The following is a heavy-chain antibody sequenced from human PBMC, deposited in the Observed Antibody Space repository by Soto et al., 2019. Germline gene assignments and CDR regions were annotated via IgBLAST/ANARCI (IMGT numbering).Heavy chain of an antibody. D-gene: IGHD5-18*01. CDR3: ARRVIQLMPYFDY. CDR1: GGSISSGGYY. V-gene: IGHV4-31*03. Sequence: SETLSLTCTVSGGSISSGGYYWSWIRQHPGKGLEWIGYIYYSGSTNYNPSLKSRVTISVDTSKNQFSLKLSSVTAADTAVYYCARRVIQLMPYFDYWGQGTLVTVSS. CDR2: IYYSGST. J-gene: IGHJ4*02.